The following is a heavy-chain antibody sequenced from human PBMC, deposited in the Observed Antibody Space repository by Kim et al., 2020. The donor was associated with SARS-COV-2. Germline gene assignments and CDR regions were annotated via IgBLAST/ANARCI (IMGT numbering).Heavy chain of an antibody. J-gene: IGHJ6*03. V-gene: IGHV4-34*01. CDR1: GGSFSGYY. CDR2: INHSGST. Sequence: SETLSLTCAVYGGSFSGYYWSWIRQPPGKGLEWIGEINHSGSTNYNPSLKSRVTISVDTSKNQFSLKLSSVTAADTAVYYCARGPNWNGGYYYYYYYMDV. CDR3: ARGPNWNGGYYYYYYYMDV. D-gene: IGHD1-1*01.